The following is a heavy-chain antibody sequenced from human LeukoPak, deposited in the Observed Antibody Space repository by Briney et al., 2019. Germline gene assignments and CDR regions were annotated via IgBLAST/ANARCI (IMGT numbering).Heavy chain of an antibody. CDR1: GFTFSSYS. CDR2: ISSGSSTV. D-gene: IGHD2-2*01. V-gene: IGHV3-48*04. Sequence: GGSLRLSCAASGFTFSSYSMTWVRQTPGKGLQWVSYISSGSSTVYYADSVRGRFTISRDNAENSLYLQMNSLRAEDTAVYYCARVTKDIVVVPAAGDYWGQGTLVTVSS. J-gene: IGHJ4*02. CDR3: ARVTKDIVVVPAAGDY.